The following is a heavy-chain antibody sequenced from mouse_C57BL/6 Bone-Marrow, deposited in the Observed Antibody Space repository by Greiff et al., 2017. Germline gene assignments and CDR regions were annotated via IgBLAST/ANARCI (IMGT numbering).Heavy chain of an antibody. CDR3: ARYGLYYAMDY. Sequence: EVQLVESGGGLVQPGGSLKLSCAASGFTFSDYYMYWVRQTPEKRLEWVAYISNGGGSTYYPDTVKGRFTISRDNAKNTLYLQMSRLKSEDTAMYYCARYGLYYAMDYWGQGTSVTVSS. D-gene: IGHD1-1*02. CDR1: GFTFSDYY. V-gene: IGHV5-12*01. CDR2: ISNGGGST. J-gene: IGHJ4*01.